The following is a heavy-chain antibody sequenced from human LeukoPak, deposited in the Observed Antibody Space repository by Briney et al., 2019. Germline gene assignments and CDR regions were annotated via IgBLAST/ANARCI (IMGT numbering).Heavy chain of an antibody. D-gene: IGHD6-19*01. CDR3: ARYSSGWYEYYFDY. J-gene: IGHJ4*02. Sequence: PSETLSLTCTVSGGSISSSSYYWGWIRQPPGKGLEWIGSIYYSGSTYYNPSLKGRVTISVDTSKNQFSLKLSSVTAADTAVYYCARYSSGWYEYYFDYWGQGTLVTVSS. CDR1: GGSISSSSYY. V-gene: IGHV4-39*01. CDR2: IYYSGST.